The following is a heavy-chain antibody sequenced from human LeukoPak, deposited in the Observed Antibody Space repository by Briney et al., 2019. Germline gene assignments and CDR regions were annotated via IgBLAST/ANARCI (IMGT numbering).Heavy chain of an antibody. Sequence: KPSETLSLTCAVYGGSFSGYYWSWIRQPPGKGLEWIGEINHSGSTNYNPSLKSRVTISVDTSKNQFSLKLSSVTAADTAVYYCARAGYSGFMYYYDSSGYYYYYFDYWGQGTLVTVSS. CDR3: ARAGYSGFMYYYDSSGYYYYYFDY. CDR1: GGSFSGYY. CDR2: INHSGST. D-gene: IGHD3-22*01. V-gene: IGHV4-34*01. J-gene: IGHJ4*02.